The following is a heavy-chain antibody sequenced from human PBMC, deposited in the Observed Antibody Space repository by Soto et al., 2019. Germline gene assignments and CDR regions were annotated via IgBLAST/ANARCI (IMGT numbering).Heavy chain of an antibody. CDR3: ANRYCSGGSCYGRD. CDR2: ISYDGSNK. V-gene: IGHV3-30*18. D-gene: IGHD2-15*01. J-gene: IGHJ4*02. CDR1: GFTVSSYG. Sequence: GGSLRLSCAASGFTVSSYGMHWVRQAPGKGLEWVAVISYDGSNKYYADSVKGRFTISRDNSKNTLYLQMNSLRAEDTAVYYCANRYCSGGSCYGRDWGQGT.